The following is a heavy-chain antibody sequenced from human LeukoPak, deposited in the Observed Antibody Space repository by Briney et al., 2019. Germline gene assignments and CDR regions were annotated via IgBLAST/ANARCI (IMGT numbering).Heavy chain of an antibody. D-gene: IGHD5-18*01. CDR1: GGTFSSYA. CDR3: ATPNGYSYYYYYYGMDV. Sequence: GASVKVSCTASGGTFSSYAISWVRQAPGQGLEWMGGIIPIFGTANYAQKFQGRVTITADESTSTAYMELSSLRSEDTAVYYCATPNGYSYYYYYYGMDVWGQGTTVTVSS. CDR2: IIPIFGTA. J-gene: IGHJ6*02. V-gene: IGHV1-69*13.